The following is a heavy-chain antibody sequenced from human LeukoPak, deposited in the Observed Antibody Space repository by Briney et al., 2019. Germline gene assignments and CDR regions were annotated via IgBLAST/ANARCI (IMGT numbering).Heavy chain of an antibody. Sequence: GESLKISCKGSGHSFANYWISWVRQMPGKGLEWMGIIYPGDSESKYNPSLQGQVTISADKSISTAYLQWSSLKASDTAMYYCARIEGSTFDYWGQGTLVTVSS. CDR1: GHSFANYW. CDR2: IYPGDSES. V-gene: IGHV5-51*01. CDR3: ARIEGSTFDY. J-gene: IGHJ4*02.